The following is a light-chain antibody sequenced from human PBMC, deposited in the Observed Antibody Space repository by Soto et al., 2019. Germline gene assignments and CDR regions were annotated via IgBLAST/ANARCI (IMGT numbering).Light chain of an antibody. Sequence: DIQMTQSPSTLSASVGDRVTITCRASQTISSLLAWYQQKPGKAPKLLIYHASSLESGVPSRFSGSGSGTEFTLTISSLQPDDFATYFCQQYNLYPETFGQGTKVDI. CDR1: QTISSL. CDR3: QQYNLYPET. CDR2: HAS. V-gene: IGKV1-5*01. J-gene: IGKJ1*01.